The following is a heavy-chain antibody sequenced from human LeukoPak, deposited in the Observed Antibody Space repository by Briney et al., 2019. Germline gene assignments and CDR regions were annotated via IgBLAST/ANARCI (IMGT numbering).Heavy chain of an antibody. CDR2: INHSGST. Sequence: SETLSLTCAVYGGSFSGYYWSWIRQPPEKGLEWIGEINHSGSTNYNPSLKSRVTISVDTSKNQFSLKLSSVTAADTAVYYCARGGRPYYDFWSGYSSNWFDPWGQGTLVTVSS. D-gene: IGHD3-3*01. CDR1: GGSFSGYY. CDR3: ARGGRPYYDFWSGYSSNWFDP. J-gene: IGHJ5*02. V-gene: IGHV4-34*01.